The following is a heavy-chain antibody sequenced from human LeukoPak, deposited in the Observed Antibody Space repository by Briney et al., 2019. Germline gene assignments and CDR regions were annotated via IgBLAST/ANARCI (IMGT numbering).Heavy chain of an antibody. CDR3: ARRLDYFDY. J-gene: IGHJ4*02. Sequence: PGGSLRLSCADSGFTFSSFWMNWVRQAPGKGLEWVANIKEDGSEKYYVESVKGRYTISRDNAKNSLYLQMNNLRAEDTAVYYCARRLDYFDYWGQGTLVTVSS. V-gene: IGHV3-7*01. CDR2: IKEDGSEK. CDR1: GFTFSSFW.